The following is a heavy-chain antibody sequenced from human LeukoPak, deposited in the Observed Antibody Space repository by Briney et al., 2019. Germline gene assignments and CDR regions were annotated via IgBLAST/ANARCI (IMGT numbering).Heavy chain of an antibody. J-gene: IGHJ1*01. CDR2: ISGSGGST. CDR1: GFTFSSYA. V-gene: IGHV3-23*01. D-gene: IGHD1-26*01. Sequence: AGGSLRLSCAASGFTFSSYAMSWVRQAPGKGLEWVSAISGSGGSTYYADSVKGRFTISRDNSKNTLYLQMNSLRAEDTAVYYCAKVPRGSYYGWDFQHWGQGTLVTVSS. CDR3: AKVPRGSYYGWDFQH.